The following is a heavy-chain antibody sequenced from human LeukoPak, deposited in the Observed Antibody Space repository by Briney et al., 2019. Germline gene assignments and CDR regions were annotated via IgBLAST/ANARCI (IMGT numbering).Heavy chain of an antibody. J-gene: IGHJ1*01. D-gene: IGHD3-22*01. CDR2: IRQDGGET. CDR1: GLTFSRDW. V-gene: IGHV3-7*01. CDR3: ATYSSLNTREFQY. Sequence: RPGGSLRLSCEASGLTFSRDWMGWVRQAPGRGLEWVANIRQDGGETYYGDSVKGRFIISRGNAKNSLFLQMNRLRAEDTAVYYCATYSSLNTREFQYWGQGTLVTVSP.